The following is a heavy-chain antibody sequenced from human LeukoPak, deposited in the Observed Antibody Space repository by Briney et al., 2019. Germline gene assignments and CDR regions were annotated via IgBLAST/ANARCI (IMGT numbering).Heavy chain of an antibody. CDR1: GYTFTSYD. D-gene: IGHD6-19*01. Sequence: ASVKVSCKASGYTFTSYDINWVRQATGQGLEWMGWMNPNSGNTGYAQKFQGRVTMTRNTSISTAYMELSSLRSEDTAVYYCARVGLRVGSGWYRYFDLWGRGTLVTVSS. CDR3: ARVGLRVGSGWYRYFDL. J-gene: IGHJ2*01. CDR2: MNPNSGNT. V-gene: IGHV1-8*01.